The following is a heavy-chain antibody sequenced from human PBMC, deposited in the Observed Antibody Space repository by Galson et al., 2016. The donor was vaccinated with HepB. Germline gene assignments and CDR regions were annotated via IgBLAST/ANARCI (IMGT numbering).Heavy chain of an antibody. CDR2: ISNDGSTK. CDR1: GFTFSCYG. CDR3: AKDALITLVRGVIMSYFDY. D-gene: IGHD3-10*01. J-gene: IGHJ4*02. Sequence: SLRLSCAASGFTFSCYGMHWVRQASGKGLEWVAVISNDGSTKDYADSVKGRFTISRDNSKNKLYLQMNSLRPEDTAVYYCAKDALITLVRGVIMSYFDYWGQGALVTVSS. V-gene: IGHV3-30*18.